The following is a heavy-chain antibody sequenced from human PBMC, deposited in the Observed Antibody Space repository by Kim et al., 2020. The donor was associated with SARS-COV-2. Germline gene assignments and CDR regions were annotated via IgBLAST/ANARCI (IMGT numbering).Heavy chain of an antibody. CDR2: T. D-gene: IGHD6-19*01. V-gene: IGHV1-3*01. Sequence: TNYSQKFRGRVTLTRNTTASTADMELSSLRSEDTAVYYCAIGSGWAFDYWGQGTLVTVAS. CDR3: AIGSGWAFDY. J-gene: IGHJ4*02.